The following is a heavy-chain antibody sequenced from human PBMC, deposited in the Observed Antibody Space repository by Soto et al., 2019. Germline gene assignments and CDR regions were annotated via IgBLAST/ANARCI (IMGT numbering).Heavy chain of an antibody. Sequence: SETLSLTCTVSGGSISSYYWSWIRQPPGKGLEWIGYIYYSGSTNYNPSLKSRVTISVDTSKNQFSLKLSSVTAADTAVYYCARRYDLHYYYGMDVWGQGTTVTVSS. CDR2: IYYSGST. V-gene: IGHV4-59*01. J-gene: IGHJ6*02. D-gene: IGHD3-3*01. CDR3: ARRYDLHYYYGMDV. CDR1: GGSISSYY.